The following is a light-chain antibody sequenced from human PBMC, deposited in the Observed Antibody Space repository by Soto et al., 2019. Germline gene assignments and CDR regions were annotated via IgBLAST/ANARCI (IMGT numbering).Light chain of an antibody. CDR2: DVT. CDR3: CSYAESNTLL. J-gene: IGLJ2*01. V-gene: IGLV2-11*01. CDR1: SSDIGGYDY. Sequence: QSALTQPRSVSGSPGQSVTISCTGTSSDIGGYDYVSWYQHHPGKAPKLIIYDVTRRPSGVPDRFSGSKSGNTASLTISGLQADDEADYYCCSYAESNTLLFGGGTKLTVL.